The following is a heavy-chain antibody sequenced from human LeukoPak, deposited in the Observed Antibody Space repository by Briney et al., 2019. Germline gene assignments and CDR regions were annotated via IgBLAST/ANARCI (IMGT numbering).Heavy chain of an antibody. D-gene: IGHD2-2*01. Sequence: GSLRLSCAASGFTFSNYWMSWVRQAPGKGLEWVASVKQDGSEKNYVDSVKGRFTISRDNAKNSLYLQMNSLRAEDTAVHYCVRGRVPAYWGQGTLVTVSS. CDR1: GFTFSNYW. J-gene: IGHJ4*02. CDR3: VRGRVPAY. CDR2: VKQDGSEK. V-gene: IGHV3-7*03.